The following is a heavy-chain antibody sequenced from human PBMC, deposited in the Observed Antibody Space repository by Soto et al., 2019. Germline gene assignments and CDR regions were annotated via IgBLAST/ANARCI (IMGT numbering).Heavy chain of an antibody. CDR2: IIPIFGTA. Sequence: SVKVSCKASGGTFSSYAISWVRQAPGQGLEWMGGIIPIFGTANYAQKFQGRVTITADKSTSTAYMELSSLRSEDTAVYYCARGCSSTSCYFGMRENYYYGMDVWGQGTTVTVSS. D-gene: IGHD2-2*01. CDR3: ARGCSSTSCYFGMRENYYYGMDV. V-gene: IGHV1-69*06. J-gene: IGHJ6*02. CDR1: GGTFSSYA.